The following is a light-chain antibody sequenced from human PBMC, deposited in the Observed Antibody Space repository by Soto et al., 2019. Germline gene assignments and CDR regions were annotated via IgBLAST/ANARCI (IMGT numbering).Light chain of an antibody. Sequence: NFMLTQPHSVSESPGQTVTISCTRSSGSIASDYVQWYQQRPGSAPINVIFEDSQRPSGVPYRFSGSIDSSSNSASLTISRLTTQDAADYYCQSVDGKYVVFGGGTKLTVL. CDR2: EDS. J-gene: IGLJ2*01. V-gene: IGLV6-57*04. CDR1: SGSIASDY. CDR3: QSVDGKYVV.